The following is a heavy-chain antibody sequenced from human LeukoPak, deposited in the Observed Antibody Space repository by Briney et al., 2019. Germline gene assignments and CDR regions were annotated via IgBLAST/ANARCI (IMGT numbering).Heavy chain of an antibody. CDR1: GFTFSNAW. V-gene: IGHV3-7*03. J-gene: IGHJ4*02. CDR2: IKEDGSEK. Sequence: GGSLRLSCAASGFTFSNAWMNWVRQAPGKGLEWVANIKEDGSEKYYVDSVKGRFTISRDNAKNSLYLQMNSLRAEDTAVYYCARAGVLWFGESKFDYWGQGTQVTVSS. CDR3: ARAGVLWFGESKFDY. D-gene: IGHD3-10*01.